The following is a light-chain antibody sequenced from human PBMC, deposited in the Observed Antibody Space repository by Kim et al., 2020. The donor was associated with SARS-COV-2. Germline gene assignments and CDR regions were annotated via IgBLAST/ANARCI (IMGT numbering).Light chain of an antibody. CDR3: QVWDSTSSHVV. CDR1: NIVIKA. CDR2: YDD. V-gene: IGLV3-21*04. J-gene: IGLJ2*01. Sequence: APGRTARITCSGNNIVIKAVHWIQLRPAQAPVLVIYYDDIRPSGIPGRFSGSNSGNTASLTISRAEAGDEADYYCQVWDSTSSHVVFGGGTKRTVL.